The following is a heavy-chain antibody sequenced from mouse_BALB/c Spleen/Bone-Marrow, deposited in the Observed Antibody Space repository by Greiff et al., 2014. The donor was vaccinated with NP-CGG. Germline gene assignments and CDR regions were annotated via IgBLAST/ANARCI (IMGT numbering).Heavy chain of an antibody. J-gene: IGHJ3*01. CDR2: IDPSDSET. CDR3: ASYGSGPAWFAY. D-gene: IGHD1-1*01. CDR1: GYSFTSYW. Sequence: VQLQQSGPQLVRPGASVKISCKASGYSFTSYWMHWVKQRPGQGLEWTGMIDPSDSETRLNQMFKDKATLTVDKSSSTAYMQLSSPTSEDSAVYYCASYGSGPAWFAYWGQGTLVTVSA. V-gene: IGHV1S126*01.